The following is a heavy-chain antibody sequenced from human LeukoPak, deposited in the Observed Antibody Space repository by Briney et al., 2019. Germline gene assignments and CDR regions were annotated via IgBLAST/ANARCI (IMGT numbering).Heavy chain of an antibody. V-gene: IGHV4-4*07. CDR2: IYTSGST. Sequence: SETLSLTCTVSGGSISSYYWSWLRQPAGKGLEWIGRIYTSGSTNYNPSLMSRVTMYVDTSKNQFSLKLSAVTAADTAVYYCARVADYGRSPPLWGQGTMVTVSS. D-gene: IGHD4-17*01. CDR3: ARVADYGRSPPL. CDR1: GGSISSYY. J-gene: IGHJ3*01.